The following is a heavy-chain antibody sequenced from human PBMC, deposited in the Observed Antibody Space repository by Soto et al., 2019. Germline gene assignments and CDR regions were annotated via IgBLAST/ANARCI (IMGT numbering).Heavy chain of an antibody. J-gene: IGHJ6*02. V-gene: IGHV1-46*01. D-gene: IGHD3-3*01. CDR2: INPSGGST. CDR1: GYTFTSYY. Sequence: ASVKVSCKASGYTFTSYYMHWLRQSPGQGLEWMGIINPSGGSTSYAQKFQGRVTMTRDTSTSTVYMELSSLRSEDTAVYYCARGRFLEWLRNYYYYGMDVWGQGTTVTVSS. CDR3: ARGRFLEWLRNYYYYGMDV.